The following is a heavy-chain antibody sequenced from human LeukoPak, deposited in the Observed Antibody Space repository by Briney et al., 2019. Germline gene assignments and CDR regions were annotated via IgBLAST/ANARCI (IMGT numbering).Heavy chain of an antibody. CDR3: ARAATYYDILTGYSTTYFQH. J-gene: IGHJ1*01. D-gene: IGHD3-9*01. CDR2: IYSGGST. Sequence: GGSLRLSCAASGVTFSSNYMSWVRQAPGKGLEWVSVIYSGGSTYYADSVKGRFTISRDNSKNTLYLQMNSLRAEDTAVYYCARAATYYDILTGYSTTYFQHWGQGTLVTVSS. CDR1: GVTFSSNY. V-gene: IGHV3-53*01.